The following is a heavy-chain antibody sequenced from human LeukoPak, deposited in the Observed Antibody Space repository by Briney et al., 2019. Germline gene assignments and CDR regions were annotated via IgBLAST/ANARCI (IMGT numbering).Heavy chain of an antibody. V-gene: IGHV1-46*01. D-gene: IGHD6-13*01. J-gene: IGHJ4*02. Sequence: ASVRVSCKASGYSFTSNYIHWVRQAPGQGLEWMGMIYPRDGSTSYAQKFQGRVTMTRDTSTSTVYMELSSLRSEDTAVYYCAREYSSSWFGVYYSSGWYYFDYWGQGTLVTVSS. CDR1: GYSFTSNY. CDR3: AREYSSSWFGVYYSSGWYYFDY. CDR2: IYPRDGST.